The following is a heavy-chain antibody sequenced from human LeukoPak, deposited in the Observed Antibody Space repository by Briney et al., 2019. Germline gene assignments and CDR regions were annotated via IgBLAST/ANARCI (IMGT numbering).Heavy chain of an antibody. CDR1: GFTFSDHY. J-gene: IGHJ4*02. CDR3: ARGSPMEAEVAARYSPMLYYFDY. V-gene: IGHV3-72*01. CDR2: TGNKANNSLT. Sequence: QPGGCLRLSCAASGFTFSDHYMDWVRQAAGRGLEWIGCTGNKANNSLTEYAASVKGKFTNSRDDSKNSLYLQMNSLKTEDTAVYYCARGSPMEAEVAARYSPMLYYFDYWGQGTLVTVSS. D-gene: IGHD2-15*01.